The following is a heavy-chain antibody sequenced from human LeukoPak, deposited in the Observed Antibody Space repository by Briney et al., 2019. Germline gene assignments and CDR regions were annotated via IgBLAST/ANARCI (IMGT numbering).Heavy chain of an antibody. CDR1: GYTFTGYY. CDR3: ATRRDSSSWYGVWYFQH. Sequence: ASVKVSCKASGYTFTGYYMHWVRQAPGQGLEWMGRINPNSGGTNYAQKFQGRVTMTRDTSISTAYMELSRLRSDDTAVYYCATRRDSSSWYGVWYFQHWGQGTLVTVSS. J-gene: IGHJ1*01. CDR2: INPNSGGT. D-gene: IGHD6-13*01. V-gene: IGHV1-2*06.